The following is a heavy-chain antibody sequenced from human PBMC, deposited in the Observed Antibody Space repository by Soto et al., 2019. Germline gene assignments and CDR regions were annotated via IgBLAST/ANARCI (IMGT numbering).Heavy chain of an antibody. V-gene: IGHV4-34*01. D-gene: IGHD3-16*01. Sequence: SETLSLTCPVYGGSFSGYYWSWIRQSPGKGLEWIGYIHDSGSPNFNPSLKTRVTISLDTSKSQVSLKVTSVTAADTAMYYCARGRGEVDYWGQGSLVTVSS. CDR2: IHDSGSP. CDR1: GGSFSGYY. J-gene: IGHJ4*02. CDR3: ARGRGEVDY.